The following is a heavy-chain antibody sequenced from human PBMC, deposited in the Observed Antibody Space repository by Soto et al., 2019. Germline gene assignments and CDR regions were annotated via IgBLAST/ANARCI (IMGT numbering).Heavy chain of an antibody. D-gene: IGHD3-9*01. CDR1: GFTFSSYA. V-gene: IGHV3-23*01. CDR3: AKRQFDWLLSCFDY. J-gene: IGHJ4*02. CDR2: ISGSGGST. Sequence: PGGSLRLSCAASGFTFSSYAMSWVRQAPGEGLEWVSAISGSGGSTYYADSVKGRFTISRDNSKNTLYLQMNSLRAEDTAVYYCAKRQFDWLLSCFDYWGQGTLVTVSS.